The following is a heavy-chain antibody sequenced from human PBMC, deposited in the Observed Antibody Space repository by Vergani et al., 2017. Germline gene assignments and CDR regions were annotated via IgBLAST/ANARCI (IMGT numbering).Heavy chain of an antibody. V-gene: IGHV3-21*01. J-gene: IGHJ6*03. CDR1: GFTFSSYS. D-gene: IGHD6-13*01. Sequence: EVQLVESGGGLVKPGGSLRLSCAASGFTFSSYSMNWVRQAPGKGLEWVSSISSSSNYIYYADSVKGRFTISRDNAKNSLYLQMNSLRAEDTAVYYCARASAAAGHVFMDVWGKGTTVTVSS. CDR3: ARASAAAGHVFMDV. CDR2: ISSSSNYI.